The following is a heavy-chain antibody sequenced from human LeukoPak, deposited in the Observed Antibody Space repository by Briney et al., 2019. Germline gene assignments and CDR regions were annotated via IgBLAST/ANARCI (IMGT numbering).Heavy chain of an antibody. J-gene: IGHJ5*02. CDR2: IYHSGST. CDR3: ARSYCGGDCYTQNWFDP. CDR1: GGSISSGGYS. Sequence: SETLSLTCAVSGGSISSGGYSWSWIRQPPGKGLEWIGYIYHSGSTYYNPSLKSRVTISVDRSKNQFSLKLSSVTAADTAVYYCARSYCGGDCYTQNWFDPWGQGTLVTVSS. D-gene: IGHD2-21*02. V-gene: IGHV4-30-2*01.